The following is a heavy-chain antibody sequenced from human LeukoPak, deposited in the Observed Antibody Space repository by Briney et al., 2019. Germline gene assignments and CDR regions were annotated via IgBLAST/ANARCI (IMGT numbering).Heavy chain of an antibody. CDR3: ARGPYSYDSSGAFDI. J-gene: IGHJ3*02. CDR1: GGSISSGGYS. D-gene: IGHD3-22*01. CDR2: ISSSGST. Sequence: SETLSLTCAVSGGSISSGGYSWSWIRQPAGKGLEWIGRISSSGSTNYNPSLKSRVTISVDTSKNQFSLKLSSATAADTAVYFCARGPYSYDSSGAFDIWGEGTMVTVSS. V-gene: IGHV4-61*02.